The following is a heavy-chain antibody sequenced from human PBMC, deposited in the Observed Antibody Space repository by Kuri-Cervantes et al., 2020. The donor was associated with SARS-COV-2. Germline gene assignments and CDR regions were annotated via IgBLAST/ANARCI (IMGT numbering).Heavy chain of an antibody. D-gene: IGHD2-2*01. J-gene: IGHJ4*02. CDR2: ISAYNGNT. CDR3: ATGLVATHSDY. CDR1: GYTFTSYG. Sequence: ASVKVSCKASGYTFTSYGISWVRQAPGQGLEWMGWISAYNGNTNYAQKLQGRVTMTEDTSTDTAYMELSSLRSEDTAVYYCATGLVATHSDYWGQGTLVTVSS. V-gene: IGHV1-18*01.